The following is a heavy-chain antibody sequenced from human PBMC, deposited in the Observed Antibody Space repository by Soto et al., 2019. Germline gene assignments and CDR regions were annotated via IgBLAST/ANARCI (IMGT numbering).Heavy chain of an antibody. V-gene: IGHV3-15*02. CDR1: GFSFSIYW. CDR3: TTGKSGGEDD. CDR2: IRSNNDGGTA. J-gene: IGHJ1*01. Sequence: EVQLVESGGTLVKPGDSLRLSCAASGFSFSIYWLSWVRQAPGKGLEWVGRIRSNNDGGTAAYGAPVQGRFTISRDDSKNTLYLQMNSLTTEDTAVYYCTTGKSGGEDDWGQGTLVTVYS. D-gene: IGHD1-26*01.